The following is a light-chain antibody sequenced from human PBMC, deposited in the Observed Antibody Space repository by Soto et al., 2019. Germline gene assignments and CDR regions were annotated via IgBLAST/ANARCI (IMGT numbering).Light chain of an antibody. CDR3: QQFGSSPWT. Sequence: EDVLTQSPCTLSLSTGERATLSCRASQSFGSNYLAWYQKKPGQAPRLLIYSATRRATGIPDRFSGSGSGTDFTLTISRLEPEDFAVYYCQQFGSSPWTFGQGTKVDI. V-gene: IGKV3-20*01. CDR2: SAT. CDR1: QSFGSNY. J-gene: IGKJ1*01.